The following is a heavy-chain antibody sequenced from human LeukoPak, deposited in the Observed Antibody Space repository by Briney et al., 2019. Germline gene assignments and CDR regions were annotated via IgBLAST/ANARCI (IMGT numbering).Heavy chain of an antibody. V-gene: IGHV1-18*01. CDR3: ARGDCSGDSCYLPEYFQH. Sequence: ASVKVYCKASGYTLTSFSISWVLQAPGQRLEWMGWISAYNGYTDYAQKLQGRVTMTTDTSTNTAYMELRSLRSDDTAVYYCARGDCSGDSCYLPEYFQHWGQGTLVTVSS. J-gene: IGHJ1*01. CDR2: ISAYNGYT. D-gene: IGHD2-15*01. CDR1: GYTLTSFS.